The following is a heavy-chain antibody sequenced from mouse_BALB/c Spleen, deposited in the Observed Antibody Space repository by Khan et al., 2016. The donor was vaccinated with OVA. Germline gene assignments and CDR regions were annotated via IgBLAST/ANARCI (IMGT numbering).Heavy chain of an antibody. CDR2: ISYSGST. J-gene: IGHJ4*01. CDR3: ARDGSRYYYAMDY. D-gene: IGHD2-3*01. Sequence: EVELQESGPGLAKPSQSLSLTCIVTGYSITSDYAWNWIRQFPGNKLEWMGYISYSGSTNYNPSLKSRISITRDTSKNQFFMQLNSVTTEDTATYYCARDGSRYYYAMDYWGQGTSVTVSS. CDR1: GYSITSDYA. V-gene: IGHV3-2*02.